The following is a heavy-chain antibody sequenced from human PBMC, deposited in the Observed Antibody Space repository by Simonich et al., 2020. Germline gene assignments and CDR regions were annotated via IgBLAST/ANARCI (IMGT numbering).Heavy chain of an antibody. CDR3: ARKRFLEWFFDY. Sequence: EVQLVESGGGLGKPGGSLRLSFAASGFTFSSYSINCVRQAPGKRWDGVTSMSSRSSYIYYADSVKGRFNISRDNAKNSLYLQMNSLRAEDTAVYYCARKRFLEWFFDYWGQGTLVTVSS. V-gene: IGHV3-21*01. CDR2: MSSRSSYI. J-gene: IGHJ4*02. D-gene: IGHD3-3*01. CDR1: GFTFSSYS.